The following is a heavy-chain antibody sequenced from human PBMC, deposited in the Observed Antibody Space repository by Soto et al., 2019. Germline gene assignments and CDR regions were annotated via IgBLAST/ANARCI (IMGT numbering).Heavy chain of an antibody. CDR1: GGSISSSSYY. D-gene: IGHD6-19*01. CDR3: AVPAASVAGASGSYYYYGMDV. J-gene: IGHJ6*02. Sequence: QLQLQESGPGLVKPSETLSLTCTVSGGSISSSSYYWGWIRQPPGKGLEWIGYIYYRGSPYYNPSLKSRVTIAVDTSKNQFSLKLSSVTAADTAVYYCAVPAASVAGASGSYYYYGMDVWGQGTTVTVSS. V-gene: IGHV4-39*01. CDR2: IYYRGSP.